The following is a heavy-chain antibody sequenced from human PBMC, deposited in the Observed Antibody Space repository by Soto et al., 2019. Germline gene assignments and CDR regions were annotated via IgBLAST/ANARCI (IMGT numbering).Heavy chain of an antibody. Sequence: ASVKVSGKASGYTFTSYGISWVRQAPGKGLEWMGWISAYNGNTNYAQKLQGRVTMTTDTSTSTAYMELRSLRSDDTAVYYCARFISHYYYGMDVWGQGTTVTVSS. J-gene: IGHJ6*02. CDR3: ARFISHYYYGMDV. CDR2: ISAYNGNT. V-gene: IGHV1-18*01. CDR1: GYTFTSYG.